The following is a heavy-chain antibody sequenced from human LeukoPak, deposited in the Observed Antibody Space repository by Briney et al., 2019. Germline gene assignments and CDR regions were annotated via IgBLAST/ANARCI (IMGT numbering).Heavy chain of an antibody. V-gene: IGHV3-15*07. CDR2: IKSKTDGGTT. Sequence: AGGSLRLSCAASGFTFSNAWMNWVRQAPGKGLEWVGRIKSKTDGGTTDYAAPVKGRFTISRDDSKNTLYPQMNSLKTEDTAVYYCTTDFIAAAGLYGMDVWGQGTTVTVSS. CDR1: GFTFSNAW. J-gene: IGHJ6*02. CDR3: TTDFIAAAGLYGMDV. D-gene: IGHD6-13*01.